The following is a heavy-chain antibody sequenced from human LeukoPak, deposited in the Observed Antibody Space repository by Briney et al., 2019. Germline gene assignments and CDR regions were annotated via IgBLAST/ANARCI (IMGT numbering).Heavy chain of an antibody. D-gene: IGHD2-15*01. Sequence: SVKVSCKXSGYTFTYRYLHWVRQAPGQALEWMGWITPFNGNTNYAQKFQDRVTITRDRSMSTAYMELSSLRSEDTAMYYCAIQEYCSGGSCYFVFDYWGQGTLVTVSS. J-gene: IGHJ4*02. CDR1: GYTFTYRY. CDR3: AIQEYCSGGSCYFVFDY. CDR2: ITPFNGNT. V-gene: IGHV1-45*02.